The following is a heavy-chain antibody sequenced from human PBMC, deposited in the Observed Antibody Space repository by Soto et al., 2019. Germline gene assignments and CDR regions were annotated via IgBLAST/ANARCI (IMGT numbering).Heavy chain of an antibody. D-gene: IGHD4-17*01. CDR3: AKDRYPYGDYAYYYYYMDV. J-gene: IGHJ6*03. CDR2: ISGSGGST. CDR1: GFTFSSYA. V-gene: IGHV3-23*01. Sequence: GGSLRLSCAASGFTFSSYAMSWVRQAQGKGLEWVSTISGSGGSTYYADSVKGRFTISRDNSKNALYLQMNSLRAEDTAVYSCAKDRYPYGDYAYYYYYMDVWGKGTTVTVSS.